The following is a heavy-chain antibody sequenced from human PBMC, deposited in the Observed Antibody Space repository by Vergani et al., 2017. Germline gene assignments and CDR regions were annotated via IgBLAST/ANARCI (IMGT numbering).Heavy chain of an antibody. J-gene: IGHJ4*02. Sequence: QVQLQESGPGLVKPSQTLSLTCTVSGGSISRGDYYWNWIRQPPGKGLEWIWYIYYSGSTYYNPSLKSRCTISVDTSKNQFSLKLRSVTAADTAVYYCGRKRVVREDFDYWGQGTLVTVSS. D-gene: IGHD3-10*01. CDR3: GRKRVVREDFDY. V-gene: IGHV4-30-4*08. CDR2: IYYSGST. CDR1: GGSISRGDYY.